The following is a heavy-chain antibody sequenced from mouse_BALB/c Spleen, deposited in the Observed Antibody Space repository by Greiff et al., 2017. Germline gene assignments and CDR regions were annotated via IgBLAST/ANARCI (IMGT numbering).Heavy chain of an antibody. CDR3: ARYDYGNYYAMDY. J-gene: IGHJ4*01. D-gene: IGHD1-1*01. CDR2: IVPENGNT. V-gene: IGHV14-1*02. CDR1: GFNIKDYY. Sequence: VQLQQSGAELVRPGALVKLSCKASGFNIKDYYMHWVKQRPEQGLEWIGWIVPENGNTIYDPKFQGKASITADTSSNTAYLQLSSLTSEDTAVYYCARYDYGNYYAMDYWGQGTSVTVSS.